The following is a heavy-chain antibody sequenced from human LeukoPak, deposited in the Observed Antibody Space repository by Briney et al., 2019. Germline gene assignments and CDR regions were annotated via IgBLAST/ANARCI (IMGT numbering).Heavy chain of an antibody. CDR3: AKDVRGYNRPFDY. CDR1: GFIFGTYW. Sequence: PGGSLRLSCVGSGFIFGTYWMNWVRQAPGKGLEWVAHIKEDGSQTYYVDSVKGRFTISRDNPKNSVYLQMNSLRAEDTAVYYCAKDVRGYNRPFDYWGQGTLVTVSS. V-gene: IGHV3-7*03. J-gene: IGHJ4*02. D-gene: IGHD3-10*02. CDR2: IKEDGSQT.